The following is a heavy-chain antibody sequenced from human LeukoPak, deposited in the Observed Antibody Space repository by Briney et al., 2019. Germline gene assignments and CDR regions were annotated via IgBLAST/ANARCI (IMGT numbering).Heavy chain of an antibody. CDR3: AKRPYDSSGYVDY. D-gene: IGHD3-22*01. V-gene: IGHV3-23*01. CDR2: ISGSGGSA. CDR1: GFTFSSYA. Sequence: GGSLRLSCAASGFTFSSYAMSWVRQAPGKGLEWVSAISGSGGSAYYADSVKGRFTISRDNSKNTLYLQMNSLRAEDTAVYYCAKRPYDSSGYVDYWGQETLVTVSS. J-gene: IGHJ4*02.